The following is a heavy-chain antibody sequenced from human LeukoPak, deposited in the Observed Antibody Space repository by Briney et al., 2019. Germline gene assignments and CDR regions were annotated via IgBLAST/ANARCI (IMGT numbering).Heavy chain of an antibody. J-gene: IGHJ4*02. CDR1: GFTFSDYY. V-gene: IGHV3-11*01. D-gene: IGHD3-22*01. CDR2: ISSSGSTI. Sequence: GGSLRLSCAASGFTFSDYYMSWIRQAPGKGLEWVSYISSSGSTIYYADSVKGRFTISRDNAKNSLYLQMNSLRAEDTAVYYCAKVWEITMIVVVAQEVYFDYWGQGTLVTVSS. CDR3: AKVWEITMIVVVAQEVYFDY.